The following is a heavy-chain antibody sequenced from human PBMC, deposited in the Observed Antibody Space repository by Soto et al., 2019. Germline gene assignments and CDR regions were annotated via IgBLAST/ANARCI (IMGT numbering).Heavy chain of an antibody. V-gene: IGHV2-5*02. D-gene: IGHD6-13*01. CDR1: GFSLSTSGVG. J-gene: IGHJ6*02. CDR3: AHSNDLLSEEQQLKRGYYYYGMDV. Sequence: QITLKESGPTLVKPTQTLTLTCTFSGFSLSTSGVGVGWIRQPPGKALEWLALMYWDDDKRYSPSLKSRLTSTKATSKNQVVLTMTNMDPVDTDPYYCAHSNDLLSEEQQLKRGYYYYGMDVWGQGTTVTVSS. CDR2: MYWDDDK.